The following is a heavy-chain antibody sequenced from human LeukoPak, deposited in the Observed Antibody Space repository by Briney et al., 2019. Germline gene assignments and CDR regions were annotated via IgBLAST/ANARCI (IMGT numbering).Heavy chain of an antibody. J-gene: IGHJ4*02. Sequence: KTSETLSLTCTVSGGSISSSSYYWGWIRQPPGKGLEWIGSIYYSGSTYYNPSLKSRVTISVDTSKNQFSLKLSSVTAADTAVYYCASAPEYFGYDLYRILGIRWGQGTLVTVSS. CDR2: IYYSGST. CDR3: ASAPEYFGYDLYRILGIR. V-gene: IGHV4-39*07. D-gene: IGHD5-12*01. CDR1: GGSISSSSYY.